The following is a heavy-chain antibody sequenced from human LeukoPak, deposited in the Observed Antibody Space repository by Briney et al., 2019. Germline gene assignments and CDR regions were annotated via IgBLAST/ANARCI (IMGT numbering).Heavy chain of an antibody. CDR2: INPSGGST. CDR1: GYTFTDFF. J-gene: IGHJ4*02. CDR3: ARDGVDYGDYVAFDY. D-gene: IGHD4-17*01. Sequence: ASVKVSCKASGYTFTDFFVHWVRQAPGQGLEWMGIINPSGGSTSYAQKFQGRVTMTRDTSTSTVYMEPSSLRSEDTAVYYCARDGVDYGDYVAFDYWGQGTLVTVSS. V-gene: IGHV1-46*01.